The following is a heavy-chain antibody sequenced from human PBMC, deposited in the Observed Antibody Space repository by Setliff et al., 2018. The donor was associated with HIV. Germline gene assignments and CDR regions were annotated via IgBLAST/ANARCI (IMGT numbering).Heavy chain of an antibody. D-gene: IGHD6-19*01. J-gene: IGHJ6*03. V-gene: IGHV1-3*01. CDR2: INAGNGNT. Sequence: ASVKVSCKASGYTFSRYAMHWVRQAPGPRLEWMGWINAGNGNTKYSQKFQGRVSIARDTSASTAYMERSSLRSEDTAVYYCARVQTMAVAGTQYYYMDVWGKGTTVTVSS. CDR3: ARVQTMAVAGTQYYYMDV. CDR1: GYTFSRYA.